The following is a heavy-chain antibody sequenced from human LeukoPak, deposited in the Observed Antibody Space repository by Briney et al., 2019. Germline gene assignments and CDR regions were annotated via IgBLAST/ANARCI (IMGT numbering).Heavy chain of an antibody. CDR3: ARDPAYCSGGSCYYFDY. CDR2: IWYDGSNK. CDR1: GFTFSSYG. D-gene: IGHD2-15*01. V-gene: IGHV3-33*01. Sequence: GGSLRLSCAASGFTFSSYGMHWVRQAPGKGLEWVAVIWYDGSNKYYADSVKGRFTISRDNSKNTLYLQVNSLRAEDTAVYYCARDPAYCSGGSCYYFDYWGQGTLVTVSS. J-gene: IGHJ4*02.